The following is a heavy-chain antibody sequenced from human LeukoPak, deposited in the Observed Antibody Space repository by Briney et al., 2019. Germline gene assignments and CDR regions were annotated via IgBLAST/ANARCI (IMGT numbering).Heavy chain of an antibody. V-gene: IGHV3-30-3*01. J-gene: IGHJ4*02. CDR1: GYTFSSYA. Sequence: GGSLRLSCAASGYTFSSYAMHWVRQAPGKGLEWVAVISYDGSNKYYADSVKGRFTISRDNSKNTLYLQMNSLRAEDTAVYYCARVRATVTKDPDYWGQGTLVTVYS. CDR2: ISYDGSNK. CDR3: ARVRATVTKDPDY. D-gene: IGHD4-17*01.